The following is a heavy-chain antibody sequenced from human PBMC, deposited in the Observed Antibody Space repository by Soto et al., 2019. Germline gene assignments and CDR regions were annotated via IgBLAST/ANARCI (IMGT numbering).Heavy chain of an antibody. D-gene: IGHD3-10*01. Sequence: SQTLSLTCAISVYSVSSNSAAWIWISQSPSRGLEWLGRTYYRSKWYNEYAVSLKSRITINPDTSKNQFSLQLNSVTPEDTAVYHCARERGYFESWGQGTLVIVS. CDR2: TYYRSKWYN. V-gene: IGHV6-1*01. CDR1: VYSVSSNSAA. CDR3: ARERGYFES. J-gene: IGHJ4*02.